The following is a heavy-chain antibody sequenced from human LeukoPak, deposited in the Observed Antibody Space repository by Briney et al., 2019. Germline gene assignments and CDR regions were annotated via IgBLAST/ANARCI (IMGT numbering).Heavy chain of an antibody. V-gene: IGHV3-64D*08. Sequence: GGSLRLSCSASGFTFSSYAMHWVRQAPGKGLEYVSTISDGGNTYYADSVKGRFTISRDNSENTLYLQMRSLRAEDTAVYYCVKDRSGTFSFDYWGQGTLVTVSS. CDR3: VKDRSGTFSFDY. CDR2: ISDGGNT. D-gene: IGHD1-26*01. J-gene: IGHJ4*02. CDR1: GFTFSSYA.